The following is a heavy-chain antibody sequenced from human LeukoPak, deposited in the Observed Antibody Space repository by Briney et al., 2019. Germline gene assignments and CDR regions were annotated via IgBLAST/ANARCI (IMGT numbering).Heavy chain of an antibody. Sequence: SGGSLRLSCAASGFTFSSYSMNWVRQAPGKGLEWVSSISSSSSYIYYADSVKGRFTISRDNAKNSLYLQMNSLRAEDTAVYYCASPGGGSYYGAFDIWGQGTMVTVSS. CDR3: ASPGGGSYYGAFDI. D-gene: IGHD1-26*01. CDR1: GFTFSSYS. J-gene: IGHJ3*02. CDR2: ISSSSSYI. V-gene: IGHV3-21*01.